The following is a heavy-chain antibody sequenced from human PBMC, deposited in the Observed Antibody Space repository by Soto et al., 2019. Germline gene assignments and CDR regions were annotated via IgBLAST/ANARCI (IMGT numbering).Heavy chain of an antibody. Sequence: GGSLRLSCAASGFTFSSYSMNWVRQTPGKGLEWVSYISSSSSTIYYADSVKGRFTISRDNAKNSLYLQMNSLRAEDTAVYYCARDGSDYAIDYWGQGTLVTVSS. CDR3: ARDGSDYAIDY. J-gene: IGHJ4*02. V-gene: IGHV3-48*01. CDR2: ISSSSSTI. D-gene: IGHD4-17*01. CDR1: GFTFSSYS.